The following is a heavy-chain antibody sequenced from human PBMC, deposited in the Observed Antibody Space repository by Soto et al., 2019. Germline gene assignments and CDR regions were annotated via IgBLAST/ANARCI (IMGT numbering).Heavy chain of an antibody. Sequence: RLSCTASGFSFGDYAMSWVRQAPGKGLEWVGFIRSRVYGGTPQYVASVEGRFTISRDDSKSIAYLQMNSLKTEDTAVYYCTTLWEYDYDSRNYHPANWGQGTLVTVSS. CDR2: IRSRVYGGTP. D-gene: IGHD3-22*01. V-gene: IGHV3-49*04. CDR1: GFSFGDYA. J-gene: IGHJ4*02. CDR3: TTLWEYDYDSRNYHPAN.